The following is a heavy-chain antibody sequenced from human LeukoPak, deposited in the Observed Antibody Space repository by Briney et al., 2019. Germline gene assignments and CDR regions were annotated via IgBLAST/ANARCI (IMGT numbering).Heavy chain of an antibody. CDR2: IDGDGTEK. J-gene: IGHJ4*02. CDR3: ARAITVVDSY. CDR1: AFTFNRYW. V-gene: IGHV3-7*01. Sequence: PGGSLRLSCAASAFTFNRYWMNWLRQAPGKGLEWVAGIDGDGTEKYYVESVKGRFTISRDNAKKSVYLQMNSLRADDTAVYYCARAITVVDSYWGQGTLVTVSS. D-gene: IGHD2-2*01.